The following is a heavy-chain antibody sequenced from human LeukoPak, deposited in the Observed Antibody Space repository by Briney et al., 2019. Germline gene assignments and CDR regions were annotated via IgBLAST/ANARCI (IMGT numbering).Heavy chain of an antibody. CDR2: ISSSSSYI. V-gene: IGHV3-21*01. Sequence: GGSLRLSCAASGFTFSSYSMNWVRQAPGKGLEWVSSISSSSSYIYYADSVKGRFTISRDNAKNSLYLQMNSLRAEDTAVYYCASWGVPAAPQDDAFDIWGQGQWSPSLQ. CDR3: ASWGVPAAPQDDAFDI. CDR1: GFTFSSYS. J-gene: IGHJ3*02. D-gene: IGHD2-2*01.